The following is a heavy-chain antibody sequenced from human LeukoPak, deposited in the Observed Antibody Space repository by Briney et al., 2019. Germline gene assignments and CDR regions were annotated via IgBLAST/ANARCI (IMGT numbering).Heavy chain of an antibody. CDR1: GFTFSSYW. D-gene: IGHD3-10*01. V-gene: IGHV3-7*01. CDR3: AGYPPDYYGSGNQPRVAYDY. J-gene: IGHJ4*02. CDR2: IKQDGSEK. Sequence: GGSLRLSCAASGFTFSSYWMSWVRQAPGKGLEWVANIKQDGSEKYYVDSVKGRFTISRDNAKNSLYLQMNSLRAEDTAVYYCAGYPPDYYGSGNQPRVAYDYWGQGTLVTVSS.